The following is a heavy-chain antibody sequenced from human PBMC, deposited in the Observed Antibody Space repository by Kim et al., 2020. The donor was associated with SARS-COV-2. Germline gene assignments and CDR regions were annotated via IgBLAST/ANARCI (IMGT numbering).Heavy chain of an antibody. D-gene: IGHD2-8*01. J-gene: IGHJ4*02. Sequence: GGSLRLSCAASGFTFSSYSMNWVRQAPGKGLEWVSSISSSSSYIYYADSVKGRFTISRDNAKNSLYLQMNSLRAEDTAVYYCAREGSWLMVYATPDYWGQGTLVTVSS. CDR2: ISSSSSYI. V-gene: IGHV3-21*01. CDR1: GFTFSSYS. CDR3: AREGSWLMVYATPDY.